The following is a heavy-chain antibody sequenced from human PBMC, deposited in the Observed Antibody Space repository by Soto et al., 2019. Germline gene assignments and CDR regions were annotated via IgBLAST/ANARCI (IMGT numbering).Heavy chain of an antibody. V-gene: IGHV1-69*08. CDR2: IIPILGIA. CDR1: GGTFSSYT. CDR3: ARDEVVRGVIMRGMDV. J-gene: IGHJ6*02. Sequence: QVQLVQSGAEVKKPGSSVKVSCKASGGTFSSYTISWVRQAPGQGLEWMGRIIPILGIANYAQKFQGRVTITADKSTSTAYMELSSLRSEDTAMYYCARDEVVRGVIMRGMDVWGQGTTVTVSS. D-gene: IGHD3-10*01.